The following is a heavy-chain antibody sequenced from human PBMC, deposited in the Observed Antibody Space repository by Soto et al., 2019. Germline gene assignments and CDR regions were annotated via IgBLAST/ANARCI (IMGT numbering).Heavy chain of an antibody. D-gene: IGHD4-4*01. V-gene: IGHV4-30-4*01. CDR1: GGSISSGDYC. CDR2: IYYSGST. Sequence: PSETLSLTCTVSGGSISSGDYCWSWIRQPPGKGLEWIGYIYYSGSTYYNPSLKSRVTISVDTSKNQFSLKLSSVTAADTAVYYCARDFPKARNGYSYGTDYWGQGTLVTVAS. CDR3: ARDFPKARNGYSYGTDY. J-gene: IGHJ4*02.